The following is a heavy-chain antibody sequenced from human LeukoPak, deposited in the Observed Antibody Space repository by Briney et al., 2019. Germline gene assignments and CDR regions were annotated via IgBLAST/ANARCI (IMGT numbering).Heavy chain of an antibody. J-gene: IGHJ4*02. D-gene: IGHD1-26*01. CDR2: IYYSGIT. V-gene: IGHV4-59*01. Sequence: SETLSLTCTVSGGSISDYYWTWLRQPPGKGLEWIGFIYYSGITKSNPSLKSRVTMSVDPSKNQFSLKLNSVTAADTAVYYCARTQSQSGSYRYYFGYWGQGTLVTVSS. CDR3: ARTQSQSGSYRYYFGY. CDR1: GGSISDYY.